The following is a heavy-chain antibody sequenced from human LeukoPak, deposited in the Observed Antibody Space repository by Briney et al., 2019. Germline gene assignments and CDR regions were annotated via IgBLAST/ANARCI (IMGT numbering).Heavy chain of an antibody. CDR3: ARDPGIVVVPAAIDY. V-gene: IGHV1-2*02. D-gene: IGHD2-2*02. CDR1: GYTFTGYY. Sequence: ASVKVSCKASGYTFTGYYMHWVRQAPGQGLEWMGWINPNSGGTNYAQKFQGRVTMTRDTSISTAYMELSRLRSDDTAVYYCARDPGIVVVPAAIDYWGQGTLVTVSS. CDR2: INPNSGGT. J-gene: IGHJ4*02.